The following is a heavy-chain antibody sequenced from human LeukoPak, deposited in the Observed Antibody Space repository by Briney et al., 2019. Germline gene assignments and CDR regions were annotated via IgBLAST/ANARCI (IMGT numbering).Heavy chain of an antibody. CDR1: GGTFSSYA. CDR2: IIPIFGTA. V-gene: IGHV1-69*05. J-gene: IGHJ5*02. Sequence: SVKVSCKASGGTFSSYAISWVRQAPGQGLEWMGGIIPIFGTANYAQKFQGRVTITTDESTSTAYMELSSLRAEDTAVYYCARDAVAAAGTVRYNWFDPWGQGTLVTVSS. D-gene: IGHD6-13*01. CDR3: ARDAVAAAGTVRYNWFDP.